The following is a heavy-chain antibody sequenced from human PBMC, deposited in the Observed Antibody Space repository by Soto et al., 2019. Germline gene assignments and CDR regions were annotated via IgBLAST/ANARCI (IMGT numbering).Heavy chain of an antibody. D-gene: IGHD3-16*01. CDR3: ARDTSRGEYDY. Sequence: QVQLVQSGAEVKKPGASVKVSCKASGYTFTSYGISWVRQAPGQGLEWMGWINVYNGNTNNAQKLPGRVTMTTDTSTSTANLALRRLRSDDTAVYFCARDTSRGEYDYWGQGTLVTVSS. CDR1: GYTFTSYG. CDR2: INVYNGNT. J-gene: IGHJ4*02. V-gene: IGHV1-18*01.